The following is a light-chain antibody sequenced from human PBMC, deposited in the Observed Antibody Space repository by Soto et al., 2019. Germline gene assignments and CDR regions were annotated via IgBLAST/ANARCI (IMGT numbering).Light chain of an antibody. Sequence: IEVTQSPSSLPASLGDRVTITCRASQTIGTYVNWYRQKSGAXXEXXIYDASTLQSGVPSRFRGGASGTDFTLTISSLQLDDFETYYCQQSYNTPLTFGQGTKVDIK. V-gene: IGKV1-39*01. CDR1: QTIGTY. J-gene: IGKJ1*01. CDR2: DAS. CDR3: QQSYNTPLT.